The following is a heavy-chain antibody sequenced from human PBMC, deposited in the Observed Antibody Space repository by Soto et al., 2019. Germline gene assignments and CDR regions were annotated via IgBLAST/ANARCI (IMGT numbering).Heavy chain of an antibody. CDR2: IYPGDSDT. Sequence: GESLKISCKGSGYSFTSYWIGWVRQMPGKGLEWMGIIYPGDSDTRYSPSFQGQVTISADKSISTAYLQWSSLRSEDTAVYYCARRPISHMNREPRVAWFDPWGQGTLVTVFS. CDR1: GYSFTSYW. J-gene: IGHJ5*02. D-gene: IGHD3-3*01. V-gene: IGHV5-51*01. CDR3: ARRPISHMNREPRVAWFDP.